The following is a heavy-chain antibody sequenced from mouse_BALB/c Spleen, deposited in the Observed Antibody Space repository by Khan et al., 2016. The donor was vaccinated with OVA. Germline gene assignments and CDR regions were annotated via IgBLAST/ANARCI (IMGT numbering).Heavy chain of an antibody. CDR1: GYTFPDYE. J-gene: IGHJ3*01. CDR3: TSRDYGSRYGFAY. V-gene: IGHV1-15*01. CDR2: IDPETGVT. Sequence: QVRLQQSGAELVRPGASVTLSCKASGYTFPDYEMHWVKQTPVHGLEWIGAIDPETGVTAYSQMFKGKATLTAAKSSSTAYMELRSLTSEGSAVYYCTSRDYGSRYGFAYWGQGTLVTVSA. D-gene: IGHD1-1*01.